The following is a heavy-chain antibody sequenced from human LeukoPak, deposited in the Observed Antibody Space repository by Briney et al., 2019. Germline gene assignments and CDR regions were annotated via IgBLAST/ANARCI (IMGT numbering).Heavy chain of an antibody. CDR1: GYTCTSYY. CDR3: ARDYRNWFDP. CDR2: INPSGGST. V-gene: IGHV1-46*01. J-gene: IGHJ5*02. Sequence: ASVKVSCKASGYTCTSYYMHWVRQAPGQGLEWMGIINPSGGSTSYAQKFQGRVTMTTDTSTSTAYMELRSLRSDDTAVYYCARDYRNWFDPWGQGTLVTVSS.